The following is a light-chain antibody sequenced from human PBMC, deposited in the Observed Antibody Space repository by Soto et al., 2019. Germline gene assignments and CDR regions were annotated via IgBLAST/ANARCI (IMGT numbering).Light chain of an antibody. CDR2: GAS. J-gene: IGKJ1*01. CDR3: KQYNTWPPFT. Sequence: EIVMTQSPATLSVSPGERATLSCRASQSIASNLAWYQQKPGQAPRLLILGASTRATGIPARFSGSGSGTEFTLTISSLQSEDFAVYYCKQYNTWPPFTFGQGTKVDIK. CDR1: QSIASN. V-gene: IGKV3-15*01.